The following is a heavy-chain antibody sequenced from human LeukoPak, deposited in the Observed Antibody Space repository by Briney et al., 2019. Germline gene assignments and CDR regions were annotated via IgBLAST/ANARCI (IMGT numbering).Heavy chain of an antibody. D-gene: IGHD6-13*01. CDR1: GDSVSSNSAA. CDR2: TYYRSKWYN. V-gene: IGHV6-1*01. Sequence: SQTLSLTCAISGDSVSSNSAAWNWIRQSPSRGLEWLGRTYYRSKWYNDYAVSVKSRITINPDTSKNQFSLQLNSVTPEDMAVYYCARDDSSSWYYGNYFDYWGQGTLVTVSS. CDR3: ARDDSSSWYYGNYFDY. J-gene: IGHJ4*02.